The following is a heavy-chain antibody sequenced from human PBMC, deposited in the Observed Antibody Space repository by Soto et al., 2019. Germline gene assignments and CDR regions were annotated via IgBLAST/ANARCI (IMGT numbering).Heavy chain of an antibody. CDR2: ISAYNGNT. CDR3: AREYTSDYDYIWGSYRHEAFDI. Sequence: GASVKVSCKASGYTFTSYVISWVRQAPGQGLEWMGWISAYNGNTNYAQKLQGRVTMTTDTSTSTAYMELRSLRSDDTAVYYCAREYTSDYDYIWGSYRHEAFDIWGQGTMVTV. J-gene: IGHJ3*02. V-gene: IGHV1-18*01. D-gene: IGHD3-16*02. CDR1: GYTFTSYV.